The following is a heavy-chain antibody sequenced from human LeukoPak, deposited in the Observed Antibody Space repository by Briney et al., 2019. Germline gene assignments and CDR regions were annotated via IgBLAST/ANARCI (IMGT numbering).Heavy chain of an antibody. CDR3: AREGRQWLVLGGVDY. Sequence: GGSLRLSCAASGFTFSNYAMHWVRHAPGKGLEWVAFIRSDGNSQYYADSMKGRFTISRDNSKNTLYLQMNSLRAEDTAVYYCAREGRQWLVLGGVDYWGQGTLVTVSS. D-gene: IGHD6-19*01. CDR1: GFTFSNYA. J-gene: IGHJ4*02. V-gene: IGHV3-30*02. CDR2: IRSDGNSQ.